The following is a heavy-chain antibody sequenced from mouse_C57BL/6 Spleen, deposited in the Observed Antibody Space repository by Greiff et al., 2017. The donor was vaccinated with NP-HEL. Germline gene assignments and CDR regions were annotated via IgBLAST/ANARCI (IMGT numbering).Heavy chain of an antibody. Sequence: VQLQQSGPELVKPGASVKISCKASGYSFTGYYMNWVKQSPEKSLEWIGEINPSTGGTTYNQKFKAKATLTVDKSSSTAYMQLKSLTSEDSAVYYCARGIYDGYYVLFDYWGQGTTLTVSS. CDR3: ARGIYDGYYVLFDY. D-gene: IGHD2-3*01. J-gene: IGHJ2*01. V-gene: IGHV1-42*01. CDR2: INPSTGGT. CDR1: GYSFTGYY.